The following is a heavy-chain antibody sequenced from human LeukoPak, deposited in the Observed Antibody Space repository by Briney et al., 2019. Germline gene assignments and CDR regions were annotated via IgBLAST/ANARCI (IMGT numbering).Heavy chain of an antibody. J-gene: IGHJ4*02. CDR3: AKENPVGGTNYFDY. D-gene: IGHD1-26*01. CDR1: GFIFSTYA. CDR2: ITGSGDST. Sequence: PRGSLRLSCAASGFIFSTYAMSWVRQATGKGLEWVSAITGSGDSTYYADSVKGRFTISRDNSKNTLSLQMNSLRAEDTAVYYCAKENPVGGTNYFDYWGQGTLVTVPS. V-gene: IGHV3-23*01.